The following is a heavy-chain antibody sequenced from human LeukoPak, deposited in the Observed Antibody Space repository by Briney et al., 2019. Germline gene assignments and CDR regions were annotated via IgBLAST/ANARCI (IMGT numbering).Heavy chain of an antibody. CDR2: ISNNGGYT. J-gene: IGHJ4*02. D-gene: IGHD2-15*01. Sequence: GGSLRLSCAASGFTFSSSAMSWVRQAPGKGLEWVSAISNNGGYTYYADSVQGRFTISRDNSKSALCLQMNSLRAEDTAVYYCAKQLGYCSDGSCYFPYWGQGTLVTVSS. CDR1: GFTFSSSA. V-gene: IGHV3-23*01. CDR3: AKQLGYCSDGSCYFPY.